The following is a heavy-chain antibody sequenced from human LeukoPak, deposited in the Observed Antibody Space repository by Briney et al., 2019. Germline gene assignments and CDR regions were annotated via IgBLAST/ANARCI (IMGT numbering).Heavy chain of an antibody. D-gene: IGHD3-22*01. CDR3: ARGPRYGSSDYPNYGMDV. Sequence: PGGSLRLSCAASGFTFGRYDMHWVRQPIGKGLEWVSAIGTGGDTYYLDSVKGRFTISRENDKSSLYLQMNSLRAGDTAVYYCARGPRYGSSDYPNYGMDVWGQGTTVTVSS. CDR2: IGTGGDT. V-gene: IGHV3-13*01. CDR1: GFTFGRYD. J-gene: IGHJ6*02.